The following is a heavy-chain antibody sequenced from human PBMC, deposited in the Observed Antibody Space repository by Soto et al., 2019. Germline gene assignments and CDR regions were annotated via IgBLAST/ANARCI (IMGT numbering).Heavy chain of an antibody. Sequence: PGGSLRLSCAASGFTFSTYGMQWVRQAPGKGLEWVAVISYDGYLKYYVDAVKGRFTVARDNSKNTLFLEMNSLRVEDTAVYFCAKDFTVSGSHYGTLNYYYGMDVWGQGTTVTVSS. V-gene: IGHV3-30*18. CDR2: ISYDGYLK. D-gene: IGHD3-10*01. J-gene: IGHJ6*02. CDR3: AKDFTVSGSHYGTLNYYYGMDV. CDR1: GFTFSTYG.